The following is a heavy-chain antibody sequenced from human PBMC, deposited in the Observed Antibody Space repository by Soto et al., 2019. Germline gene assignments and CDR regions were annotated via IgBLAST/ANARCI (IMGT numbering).Heavy chain of an antibody. CDR1: GYSFTIYW. Sequence: GESLKISCKGSGYSFTIYWIGWVLQMPGKGLEWMGIIYPGDSDTRYSPSFQGQVTISADKSISTAYLQWSSLKASDTAMYYCARLPWGVADGMDVWGQGTTVTVSS. D-gene: IGHD2-15*01. CDR2: IYPGDSDT. CDR3: ARLPWGVADGMDV. J-gene: IGHJ6*02. V-gene: IGHV5-51*01.